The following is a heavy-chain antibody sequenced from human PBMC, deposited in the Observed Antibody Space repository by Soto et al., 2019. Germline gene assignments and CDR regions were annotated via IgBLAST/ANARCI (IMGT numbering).Heavy chain of an antibody. CDR2: IIPIFGTA. CDR3: GRSSPHIVATTPPGYYGMDV. CDR1: GGTFSSYA. Sequence: QVQLVQSGAEVKKPGSSVKVSCKASGGTFSSYAISWVRQAPGQGLEWMGGIIPIFGTANYAQKFQGSVTIPAHKSTSTAYMELSSLRSEDTAVYYCGRSSPHIVATTPPGYYGMDVWGQGTTVTVSS. D-gene: IGHD5-12*01. V-gene: IGHV1-69*06. J-gene: IGHJ6*02.